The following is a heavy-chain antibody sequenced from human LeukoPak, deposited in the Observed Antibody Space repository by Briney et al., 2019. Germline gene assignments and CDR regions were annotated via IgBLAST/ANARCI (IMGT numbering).Heavy chain of an antibody. CDR3: ARHLRGSIAAAGTFDP. Sequence: SVESLKISCKGSGYSFTSYWIGWVRQMPGKGLEWMGIIYPGDSDTRYSPSFQGQVTISADKSISTAYLQWSSLKASDTAMYYCARHLRGSIAAAGTFDPWGQGTLVTVSS. CDR2: IYPGDSDT. CDR1: GYSFTSYW. J-gene: IGHJ5*02. D-gene: IGHD6-13*01. V-gene: IGHV5-51*01.